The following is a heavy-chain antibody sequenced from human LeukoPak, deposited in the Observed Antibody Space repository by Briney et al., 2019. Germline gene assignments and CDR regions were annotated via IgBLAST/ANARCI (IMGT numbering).Heavy chain of an antibody. V-gene: IGHV3-30*18. CDR1: GFTFSSYG. CDR3: AKEESGPFFDY. Sequence: GGPLRLSCAASGFTFSSYGMHWVHQAPGKGLEWVAVISYDGSNKYYADSVKGRFTISRDNSKNTLYLQMNSLRAEDTAVYYCAKEESGPFFDYWGQGTLVTVSS. CDR2: ISYDGSNK. D-gene: IGHD3-3*01. J-gene: IGHJ4*02.